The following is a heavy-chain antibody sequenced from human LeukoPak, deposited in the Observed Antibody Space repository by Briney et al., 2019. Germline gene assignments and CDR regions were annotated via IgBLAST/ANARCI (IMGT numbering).Heavy chain of an antibody. CDR2: IYPSDSDT. D-gene: IGHD4-17*01. J-gene: IGHJ4*02. CDR1: EYSFTTYW. Sequence: GESLKISCKGSEYSFTTYWIGWVRQLPGKGLEWMGIIYPSDSDTRYSPSFQGQVTISVDKSISTAYLQWSSLKASVTAMYYCARRPRLTTYNYWGQGTLVTVSS. CDR3: ARRPRLTTYNY. V-gene: IGHV5-51*01.